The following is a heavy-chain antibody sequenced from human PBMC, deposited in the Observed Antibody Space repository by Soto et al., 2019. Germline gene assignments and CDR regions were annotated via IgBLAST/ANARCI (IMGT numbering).Heavy chain of an antibody. D-gene: IGHD3-22*01. CDR1: GFTFSSYG. CDR3: AKEIVPSNYYDSSGYYPVDY. V-gene: IGHV3-30*18. J-gene: IGHJ4*02. Sequence: LRLSCAASGFTFSSYGMHWVRQAPGKGLEWVAVISYDGSNKYYADSVKGRFTISRDNSKNTPYLQMNSLRAEDTAVYYCAKEIVPSNYYDSSGYYPVDYWGQGTLVTVSS. CDR2: ISYDGSNK.